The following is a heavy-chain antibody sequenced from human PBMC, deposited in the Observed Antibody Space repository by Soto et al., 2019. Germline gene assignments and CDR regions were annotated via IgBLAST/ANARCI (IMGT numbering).Heavy chain of an antibody. Sequence: QLQLQESGPGLVKPSETLSLTCTVSGGSISSSSNHWGWIRQPPGKGLEWIGNIYYSENTYYNPSLNSRVTISVDTSKNQFSLRLTSVTAADTAVYYCATHPPYGPLDHWGQGTRVTVSS. D-gene: IGHD4-17*01. CDR2: IYYSENT. V-gene: IGHV4-39*01. CDR3: ATHPPYGPLDH. CDR1: GGSISSSSNH. J-gene: IGHJ4*02.